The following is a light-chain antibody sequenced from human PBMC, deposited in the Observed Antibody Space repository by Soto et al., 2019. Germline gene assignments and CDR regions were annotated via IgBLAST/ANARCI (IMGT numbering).Light chain of an antibody. CDR1: QSVSSS. V-gene: IGKV3-20*01. Sequence: IVMTQSPATLSMSPGERATLSCRASQSVSSSLAWYQQKPGQAPRLLIHGASSRATGIPDRFSGSGSGTDFTLTISRLEPEDFAVYYCQQYGSSPPLTFGGGTKVEIK. CDR2: GAS. J-gene: IGKJ4*01. CDR3: QQYGSSPPLT.